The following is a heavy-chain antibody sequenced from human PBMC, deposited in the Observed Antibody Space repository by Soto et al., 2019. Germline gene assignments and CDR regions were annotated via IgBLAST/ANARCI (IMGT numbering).Heavy chain of an antibody. CDR2: IKNKANSYTT. CDR3: TRVRMSSSSTSDD. J-gene: IGHJ4*02. CDR1: GFTFSAHY. Sequence: EVQLVESGGGLLQPEGSLRLSCAASGFTFSAHYMDWVRQAPGTGLEWVSRIKNKANSYTTEYAAPVKGTVIISRDDSQNSVFLQMNRLKTAETAVYYCTRVRMSSSSTSDDWGQGILVTVSS. V-gene: IGHV3-72*01. D-gene: IGHD6-13*01.